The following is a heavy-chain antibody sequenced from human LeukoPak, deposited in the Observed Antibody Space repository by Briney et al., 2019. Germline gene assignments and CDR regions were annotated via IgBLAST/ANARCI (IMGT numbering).Heavy chain of an antibody. CDR2: ISYDGSDE. Sequence: GGSLRLSCAASEFAFTSYWMSWVRQAPGKGLEWVGVISYDGSDEYYTDSVKGRFTISRDNSKNTVYLQMNSLRADDTAVYYCARDFTPEWFDIHWGQGTLVTVS. CDR3: ARDFTPEWFDIH. J-gene: IGHJ4*02. V-gene: IGHV3-30*03. D-gene: IGHD3-3*01. CDR1: EFAFTSYW.